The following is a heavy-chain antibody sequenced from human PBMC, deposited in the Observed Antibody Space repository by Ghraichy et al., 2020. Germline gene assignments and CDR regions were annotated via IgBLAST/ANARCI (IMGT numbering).Heavy chain of an antibody. Sequence: SLNISCAVSGGSISSGGYSWSWIRQPPGKGLEWIGYIYHSGSTYYNPSLKSRVTISVDRSKNQFSLKLSSVTAADTAVYYCASKRRYGGNSDWYFDLWGRGTLVTVSS. D-gene: IGHD4-23*01. J-gene: IGHJ2*01. V-gene: IGHV4-30-2*01. CDR2: IYHSGST. CDR1: GGSISSGGYS. CDR3: ASKRRYGGNSDWYFDL.